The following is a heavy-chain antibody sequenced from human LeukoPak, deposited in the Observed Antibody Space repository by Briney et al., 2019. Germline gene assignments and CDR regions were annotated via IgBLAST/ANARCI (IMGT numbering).Heavy chain of an antibody. CDR3: AKVRRLTTVTAGYFDS. J-gene: IGHJ4*02. CDR1: GFTFTSYA. D-gene: IGHD4-17*01. Sequence: GGSLRLSCAASGFTFTSYAMSWVRQAPGEGLEWVSGIRGSDSSTYYADSVKGRFTISRDTSRNTVYLQMNSLRDEDTAVYFCAKVRRLTTVTAGYFDSWGQGTLVTVSS. CDR2: IRGSDSST. V-gene: IGHV3-23*01.